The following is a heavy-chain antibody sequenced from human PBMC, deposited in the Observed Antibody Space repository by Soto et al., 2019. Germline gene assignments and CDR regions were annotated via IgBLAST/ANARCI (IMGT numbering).Heavy chain of an antibody. CDR3: ARVYVTTHLFYDY. Sequence: GGSLRLSCAASGFTFSSYGMHWVRQAPGKGLEYVSAISSNGGSTYYANSVKGRFTISRDNSKNTLYLQMGSLRAEDMAVYYCARVYVTTHLFYDYWGQGTLVTVSS. D-gene: IGHD4-17*01. CDR2: ISSNGGST. CDR1: GFTFSSYG. J-gene: IGHJ4*02. V-gene: IGHV3-64*01.